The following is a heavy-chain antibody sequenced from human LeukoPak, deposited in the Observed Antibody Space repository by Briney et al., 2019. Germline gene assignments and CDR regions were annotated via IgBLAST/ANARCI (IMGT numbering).Heavy chain of an antibody. Sequence: PGRSLRLSGAASGFTFDDYAMHWVRQAPGKGLEWVSGISWKSGSIGYADSVKGRFTISRDNAKNSLYLQMNSLRAEDTALYYCAKDSGRSYDSSGYSAYYFDYWGQGTLVTVSS. V-gene: IGHV3-9*01. D-gene: IGHD3-22*01. CDR1: GFTFDDYA. J-gene: IGHJ4*02. CDR2: ISWKSGSI. CDR3: AKDSGRSYDSSGYSAYYFDY.